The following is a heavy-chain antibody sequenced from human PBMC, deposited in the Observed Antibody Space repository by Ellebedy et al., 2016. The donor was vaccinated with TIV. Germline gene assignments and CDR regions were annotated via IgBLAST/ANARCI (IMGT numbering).Heavy chain of an antibody. CDR3: ARVATSPYYDVLTGYPPHYYFDY. V-gene: IGHV3-21*01. J-gene: IGHJ4*02. D-gene: IGHD3-9*01. CDR1: GFTFSDYH. Sequence: GESLKISCAASGFTFSDYHMDWVRQAPGKGLEWVSYISSSRNYIYYADSVRGRFTISRDNAKNSLFLQMNSLRAEDTALYYCARVATSPYYDVLTGYPPHYYFDYWGQGTLVTVSS. CDR2: ISSSRNYI.